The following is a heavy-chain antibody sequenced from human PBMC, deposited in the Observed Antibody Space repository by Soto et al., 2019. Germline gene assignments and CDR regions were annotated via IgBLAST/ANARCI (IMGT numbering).Heavy chain of an antibody. Sequence: QVQLAESGGGVVQPGRSLRLSCAASGFTFKNYGMHWVRQGPGKGLEWVAVIWNDGKNKYYADSGQGRFTISRDNSKNTLYLELNSLRVEDTAVYKCARDPGRGEPPFDYWGQGTLVTVSS. D-gene: IGHD3-10*01. V-gene: IGHV3-33*01. J-gene: IGHJ4*02. CDR3: ARDPGRGEPPFDY. CDR2: IWNDGKNK. CDR1: GFTFKNYG.